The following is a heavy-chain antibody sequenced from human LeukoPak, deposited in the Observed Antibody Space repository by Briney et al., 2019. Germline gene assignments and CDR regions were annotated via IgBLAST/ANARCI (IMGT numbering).Heavy chain of an antibody. CDR2: IYYSGST. CDR1: GGSISSSSYY. CDR3: ARRRGWSIDY. J-gene: IGHJ4*02. V-gene: IGHV4-39*01. Sequence: SETLSLTCTVSGGSISSSSYYWGSIRQPPGKGLEWIGSIYYSGSTYYNPSLKSRVTISVDTSKNQFSLKLSSVTAADTAVYYCARRRGWSIDYWGQGTLVTVSS. D-gene: IGHD6-19*01.